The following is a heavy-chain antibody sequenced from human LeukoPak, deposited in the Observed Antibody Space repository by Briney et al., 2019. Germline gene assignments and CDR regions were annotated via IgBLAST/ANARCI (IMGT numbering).Heavy chain of an antibody. V-gene: IGHV3-48*02. CDR2: ISSSSGTI. J-gene: IGHJ2*01. Sequence: PGGSLRLSCAASGFTFSSYSMNWVRQAPGEGLEWVSYISSSSGTIYYADSVKGRFTISRDNAKKSLYLQMNSLRDEDTAVYYCARSRGGGDCLDLWGRGTLVTVSS. D-gene: IGHD2-21*02. CDR3: ARSRGGGDCLDL. CDR1: GFTFSSYS.